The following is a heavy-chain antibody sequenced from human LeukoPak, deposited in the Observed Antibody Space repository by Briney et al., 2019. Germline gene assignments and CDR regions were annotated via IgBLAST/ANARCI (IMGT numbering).Heavy chain of an antibody. CDR3: ARHLGAGGSGVDY. V-gene: IGHV3-73*01. CDR1: GFNFSGSA. D-gene: IGHD1-26*01. J-gene: IGHJ4*02. CDR2: IRNKANNYAT. Sequence: GGSLRLSCTASGFNFSGSAMHWVRQASGKGLEWIGRIRNKANNYATAYVASVKGRFTISRDDSKNTAYLQMNSLKIEDTTVYYCARHLGAGGSGVDYWGQGTLVTVSS.